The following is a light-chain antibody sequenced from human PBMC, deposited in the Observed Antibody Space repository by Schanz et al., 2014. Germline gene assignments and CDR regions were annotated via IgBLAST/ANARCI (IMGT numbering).Light chain of an antibody. Sequence: QSVLTQPPSASGSPGQSVTISCTGTSSDVGGYNFVSWYQQHPGKAPKLIIHGVSDRPSGVPDRFSGSKSGNTASLTVSGLQAEDEADYYCCSYAGSNTRRWVFGGGTKLTVL. J-gene: IGLJ3*02. CDR3: CSYAGSNTRRWV. CDR1: SSDVGGYNF. CDR2: GVS. V-gene: IGLV2-8*01.